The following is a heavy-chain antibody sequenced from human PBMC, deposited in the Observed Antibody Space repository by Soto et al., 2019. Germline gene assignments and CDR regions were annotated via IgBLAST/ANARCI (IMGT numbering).Heavy chain of an antibody. Sequence: SETLSLTCTVSGGSISSYYWSWIRQPPGKGLEWIGYIYYSGSTNYNPSLKSRVTISVDTSKNQFSLKLSSVTAADTAVYYCARGREDIVVVVAATPGDYYYYMDVWGKGTTVTVPS. D-gene: IGHD2-15*01. V-gene: IGHV4-59*01. J-gene: IGHJ6*03. CDR2: IYYSGST. CDR1: GGSISSYY. CDR3: ARGREDIVVVVAATPGDYYYYMDV.